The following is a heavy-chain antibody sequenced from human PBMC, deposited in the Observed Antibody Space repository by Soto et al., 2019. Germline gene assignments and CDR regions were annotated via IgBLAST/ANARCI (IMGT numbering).Heavy chain of an antibody. CDR3: ARATALYGMDV. D-gene: IGHD4-4*01. J-gene: IGHJ6*02. Sequence: SETLSLTCNVSGVSISDTSYYWGWIRQPPGKGLEWIGTIYFSGTTFYNPSLKSRLTISVDTSKNQFSLKLSSVTAADTAVYYCARATALYGMDVWGQGTTVTVSS. CDR1: GVSISDTSYY. V-gene: IGHV4-39*07. CDR2: IYFSGTT.